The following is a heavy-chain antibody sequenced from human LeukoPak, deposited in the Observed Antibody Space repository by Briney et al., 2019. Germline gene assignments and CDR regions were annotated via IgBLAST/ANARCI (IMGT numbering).Heavy chain of an antibody. V-gene: IGHV4-34*01. D-gene: IGHD2-15*01. Sequence: SETLSLTCAVYGGSFSGYYWSWIRQPPGKGLGWIGEINHSGSTNYNPSLKSRVTISVDTSKNQFSLKLSSVTAADTAVYYCARGPDCSGGSCYSNYYYGMYVWGQGTTVTVSS. CDR1: GGSFSGYY. J-gene: IGHJ6*02. CDR2: INHSGST. CDR3: ARGPDCSGGSCYSNYYYGMYV.